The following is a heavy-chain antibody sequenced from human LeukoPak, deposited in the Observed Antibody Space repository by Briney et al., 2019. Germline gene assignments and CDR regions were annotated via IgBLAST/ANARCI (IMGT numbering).Heavy chain of an antibody. V-gene: IGHV3-23*01. D-gene: IGHD6-6*01. CDR2: VSGSGDTT. Sequence: GGSLRLSCAASGFTFSNYAMSWVRQAPGEGLEWASCVSGSGDTTYYADSVKGRFTIPRDNSKNTLYLQMSSLRAEDTALYYCSKGNIAASATSLHFDYWGQGTLVTVSS. J-gene: IGHJ4*02. CDR1: GFTFSNYA. CDR3: SKGNIAASATSLHFDY.